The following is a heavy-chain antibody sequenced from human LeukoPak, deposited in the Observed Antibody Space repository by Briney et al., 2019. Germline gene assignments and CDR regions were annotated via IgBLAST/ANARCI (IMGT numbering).Heavy chain of an antibody. CDR3: TRDLGVDTTMIFFDY. CDR2: INPSGGST. Sequence: ASVKVSCKASGYIFTSYYMHWVRQAPGQGLEWMGIINPSGGSTSYAQKFQGRVTMTRDTSTSTVYMELSSLRSEDTAVYYCTRDLGVDTTMIFFDYWGQGSLVTVSS. CDR1: GYIFTSYY. V-gene: IGHV1-46*01. D-gene: IGHD5-18*01. J-gene: IGHJ4*02.